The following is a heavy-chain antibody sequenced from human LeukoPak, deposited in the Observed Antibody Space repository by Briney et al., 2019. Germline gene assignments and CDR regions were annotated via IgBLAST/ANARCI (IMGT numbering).Heavy chain of an antibody. V-gene: IGHV3-23*01. CDR1: GFTFSIYA. CDR3: ARDRPNYYGSDGHYYRRDGDY. CDR2: ITSRGEST. D-gene: IGHD3-22*01. J-gene: IGHJ4*02. Sequence: GGSLRLSCAASGFTFSIYAMSWVRQAPGKGLQWVSSITSRGESTWYVDSVKGRFSITRDNSENTLYLQMHSLRAEDTAVYYCARDRPNYYGSDGHYYRRDGDYWGRGTLVSVSS.